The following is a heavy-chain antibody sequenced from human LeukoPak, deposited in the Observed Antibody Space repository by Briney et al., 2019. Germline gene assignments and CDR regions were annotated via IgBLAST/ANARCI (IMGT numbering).Heavy chain of an antibody. J-gene: IGHJ4*02. CDR1: GFTFSSYG. CDR3: AKDGGYSYGRLDY. Sequence: GGSLRLSCAASGFTFSSYGMHWVRQAPGKGLEWVAVISYDGSNKYYADSAKGRFTISRDNSKNTLYLQMNSLRAEDTAVYYCAKDGGYSYGRLDYWGQGTLVTVSS. V-gene: IGHV3-30*18. D-gene: IGHD5-18*01. CDR2: ISYDGSNK.